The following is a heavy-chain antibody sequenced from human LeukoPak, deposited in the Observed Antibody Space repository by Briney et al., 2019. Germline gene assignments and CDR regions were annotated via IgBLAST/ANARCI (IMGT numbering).Heavy chain of an antibody. Sequence: SETLSLTCAVYGGSFSGYYWSWIRQPPGKGLEWIGEINHSGSTNYNPSLKSRVTISVDTSKNQFPLKLSSVTAADTAVYYCARGRVTYYYYYYYYMDVWGKGTTVTVSS. V-gene: IGHV4-34*01. CDR2: INHSGST. CDR1: GGSFSGYY. CDR3: ARGRVTYYYYYYYYMDV. D-gene: IGHD4-11*01. J-gene: IGHJ6*03.